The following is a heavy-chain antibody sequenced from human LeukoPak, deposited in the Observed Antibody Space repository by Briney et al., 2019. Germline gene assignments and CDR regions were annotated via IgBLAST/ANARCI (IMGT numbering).Heavy chain of an antibody. CDR2: IYYSGST. V-gene: IGHV4-39*01. J-gene: IGHJ4*02. Sequence: PSETLSLTCTVSGGSISSSSYYWAWIRQPPGKGLEWIGSIYYSGSTYYNPSLKSRLTISVDTSKNQFSLKLSSVTAADTAVYFCARLSSGATDFDYWGQGTLVTVSS. D-gene: IGHD6-25*01. CDR3: ARLSSGATDFDY. CDR1: GGSISSSSYY.